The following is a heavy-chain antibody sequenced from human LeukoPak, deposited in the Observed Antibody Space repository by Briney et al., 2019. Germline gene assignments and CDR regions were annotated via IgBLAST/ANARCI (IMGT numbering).Heavy chain of an antibody. CDR2: INPSGGST. D-gene: IGHD2-21*02. Sequence: GASVKVSCKASGYTFTSYYMHWVRQAPGQGLEWMGIINPSGGSTSYAQKFQGRVTMTRDTSTSTVYMELSSLRSEDTAVYYCARALAYCGGDCYSGTNDAFDIWGQGTMVTVSS. CDR1: GYTFTSYY. CDR3: ARALAYCGGDCYSGTNDAFDI. V-gene: IGHV1-46*01. J-gene: IGHJ3*02.